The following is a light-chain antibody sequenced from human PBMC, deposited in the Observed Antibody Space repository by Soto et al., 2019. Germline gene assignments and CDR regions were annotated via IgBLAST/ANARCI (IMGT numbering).Light chain of an antibody. J-gene: IGKJ1*01. CDR3: QQYGGSPRT. V-gene: IGKV3-20*01. Sequence: EIVLTQSPSTVSLSPGERATLSCRASQSVSSSSLAWYQQKPGQAPRLLIHDASSRATGIPYRFSGSGSGTDFTLTISRLEPEDFAIYYCQQYGGSPRTFGQGTKVDI. CDR1: QSVSSSS. CDR2: DAS.